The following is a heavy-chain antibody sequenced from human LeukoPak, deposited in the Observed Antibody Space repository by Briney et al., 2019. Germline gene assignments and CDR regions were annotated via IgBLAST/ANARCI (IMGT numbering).Heavy chain of an antibody. D-gene: IGHD2-2*01. J-gene: IGHJ6*02. CDR1: GFTLSSYA. V-gene: IGHV3-30-3*01. CDR3: AREDCSSTSCQGGMDV. Sequence: GGSLRLSCAASGFTLSSYAMHWVRQAPGKGLEWVAVISYDGSNKYYADSVKGRFTISRDNSKNTLYLQMNSLRAEDTAVYSCAREDCSSTSCQGGMDVWGQGTTVTVSS. CDR2: ISYDGSNK.